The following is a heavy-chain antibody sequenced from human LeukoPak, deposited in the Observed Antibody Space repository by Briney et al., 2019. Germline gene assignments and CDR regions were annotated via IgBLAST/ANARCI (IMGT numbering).Heavy chain of an antibody. CDR1: GASITTYD. V-gene: IGHV4-59*01. CDR2: IYYSGIT. CDR3: VRIQTGTVRYYGMYV. J-gene: IGHJ6*02. D-gene: IGHD1-1*01. Sequence: SETLSLTCTVSGASITTYDWSWIRQPPGKGLEWIGYIYYSGITNYNPSLKSRVTISVDTSKNQFSLKLSSVTAADTAVYYCVRIQTGTVRYYGMYVWGQGTTVTASS.